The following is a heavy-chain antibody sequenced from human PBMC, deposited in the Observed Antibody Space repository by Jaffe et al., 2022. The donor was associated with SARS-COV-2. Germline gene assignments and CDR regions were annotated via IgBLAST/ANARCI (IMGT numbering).Heavy chain of an antibody. CDR1: GGSISSSSYY. CDR2: IYYSGST. D-gene: IGHD6-13*01. CDR3: ARYSSSWYERENWYFDL. J-gene: IGHJ2*01. Sequence: QLQLQESGPGLVKPSETLSLTCTVSGGSISSSSYYWGWIRQPPGKGLEWIGSIYYSGSTYYNPSLKSRVTISVDTSKNQFSLKLSSVTAADTAVYYCARYSSSWYERENWYFDLWGRGTLVTVSS. V-gene: IGHV4-39*01.